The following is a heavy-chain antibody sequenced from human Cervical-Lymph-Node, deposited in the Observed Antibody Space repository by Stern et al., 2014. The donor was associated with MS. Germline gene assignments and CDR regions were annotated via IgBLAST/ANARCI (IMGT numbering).Heavy chain of an antibody. D-gene: IGHD2/OR15-2a*01. Sequence: VQLVQSGAEVKKPGASVRLSCKASASTFTAQAIHWVRLAPGQRLEWMGTISPSGGNTDYAQKFQGRVTLTSDTSTSTVYMELSSLRSEDTAVYYCASSGTTFYYRHYWGQGTLATVSS. CDR2: ISPSGGNT. V-gene: IGHV1-46*01. J-gene: IGHJ4*02. CDR1: ASTFTAQA. CDR3: ASSGTTFYYRHY.